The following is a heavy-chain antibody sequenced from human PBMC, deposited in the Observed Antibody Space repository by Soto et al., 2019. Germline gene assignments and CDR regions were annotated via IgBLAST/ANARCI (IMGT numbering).Heavy chain of an antibody. CDR3: ARHGTGVDGFQGWFDP. Sequence: QVQLVQSGAEVKKPGSSVKVSCKASGGTFSSYAISWARQAPGQGLEWMGGIIPIFGTANYAQKFQGRVTITADESTSTAYMELSSLRSEDTAVYYCARHGTGVDGFQGWFDPWGQGTLVTVSS. J-gene: IGHJ5*02. CDR2: IIPIFGTA. V-gene: IGHV1-69*12. CDR1: GGTFSSYA. D-gene: IGHD2-15*01.